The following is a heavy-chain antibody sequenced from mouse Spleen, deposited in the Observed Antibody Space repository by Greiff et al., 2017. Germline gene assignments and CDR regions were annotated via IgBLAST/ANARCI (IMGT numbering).Heavy chain of an antibody. CDR1: GFTFSSYA. Sequence: EVQRVESGGGLVKLGGSLKLSCAASGFTFSSYAMSWVRQTPEKRLEWVATISSGGGNTYYPDSVKGRFTISRDNAKNTLYLQMSSLKSEDTAMYYCARPETARASWFAYWGQGTLVTVSA. CDR3: ARPETARASWFAY. CDR2: ISSGGGNT. D-gene: IGHD3-2*01. V-gene: IGHV5-9-3*01. J-gene: IGHJ3*01.